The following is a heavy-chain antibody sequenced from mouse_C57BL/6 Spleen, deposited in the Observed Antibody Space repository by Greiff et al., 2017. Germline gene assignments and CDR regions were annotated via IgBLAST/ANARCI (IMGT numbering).Heavy chain of an antibody. J-gene: IGHJ3*01. CDR1: GYTFTSYW. CDR3: ARSDYYYGGGFAY. V-gene: IGHV1-55*01. CDR2: IYPGSGST. D-gene: IGHD1-1*01. Sequence: QVQLQQPGAELVKPGASVKMSCKASGYTFTSYWITWVKQRPGQGLEWIGDIYPGSGSTNYNEKFKSKATLTVDTSSSTAYMQLSSLTSEDSAVYYCARSDYYYGGGFAYWGQGTLVTVSA.